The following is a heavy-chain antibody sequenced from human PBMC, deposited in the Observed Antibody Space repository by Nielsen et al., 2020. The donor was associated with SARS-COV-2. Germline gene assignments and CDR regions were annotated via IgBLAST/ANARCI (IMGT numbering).Heavy chain of an antibody. D-gene: IGHD1-26*01. Sequence: SVKVSCKASGGTFSSYAISWVRQAPGQGLEWMGRIIPILGIANYAQKFQGRVTITADKSTSTAYMELSSLRSEDTAVYYCARDGWPRWEFYYYGMDVWGQGTTVTVSS. CDR3: ARDGWPRWEFYYYGMDV. CDR2: IIPILGIA. V-gene: IGHV1-69*04. J-gene: IGHJ6*02. CDR1: GGTFSSYA.